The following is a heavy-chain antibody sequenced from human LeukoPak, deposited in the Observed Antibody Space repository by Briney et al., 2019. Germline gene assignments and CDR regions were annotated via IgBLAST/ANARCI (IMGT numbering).Heavy chain of an antibody. CDR3: ATAGDRLQSYSFDI. J-gene: IGHJ3*02. Sequence: PGGSLRLSCAASGFTFSSNWMHWVRQAPGKGLVWVSRIDTDGSGTSYADSVEGRFTISRDNAKNTLCLQMNSLRAEDTAVYYCATAGDRLQSYSFDIWGQGTMVTVSS. CDR2: IDTDGSGT. D-gene: IGHD5-24*01. V-gene: IGHV3-74*01. CDR1: GFTFSSNW.